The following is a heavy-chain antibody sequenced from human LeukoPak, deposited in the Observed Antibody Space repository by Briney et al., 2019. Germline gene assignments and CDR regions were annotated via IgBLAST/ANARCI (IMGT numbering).Heavy chain of an antibody. J-gene: IGHJ6*03. CDR2: ISAYNGNT. CDR3: ARVGTVTTYYYYMDV. CDR1: GYTFTSYG. Sequence: VASVKVSCKASGYTFTSYGISWVRQAPGQGLEWMGWISAYNGNTNYAQKLQGRVTMTTDTSTSTAYMELRSLRSDDTAVYYCARVGTVTTYYYYMDVWGKGTTVTISS. V-gene: IGHV1-18*01. D-gene: IGHD4-17*01.